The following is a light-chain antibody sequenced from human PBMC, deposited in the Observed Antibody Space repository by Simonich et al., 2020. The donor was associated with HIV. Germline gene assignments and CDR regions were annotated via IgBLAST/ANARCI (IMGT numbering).Light chain of an antibody. V-gene: IGKV4-1*01. CDR3: QQYFTTPPT. J-gene: IGKJ3*01. CDR2: WAS. Sequence: DIVMTQSPDSLAVSLGERATINCKSSQSVLYSSNNKNYLAWYQQKPGQPPQLLIYWASTRESGVPDRFSGSGSGTAFTLTISSLQAEDVAVYYCQQYFTTPPTFGPGTKVDIK. CDR1: QSVLYSSNNKNY.